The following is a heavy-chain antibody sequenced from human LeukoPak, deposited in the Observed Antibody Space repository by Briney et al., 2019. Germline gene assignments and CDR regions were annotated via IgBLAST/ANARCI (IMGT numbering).Heavy chain of an antibody. J-gene: IGHJ4*02. CDR3: ARDLGGYSGPSAY. CDR1: GGSISSSNW. D-gene: IGHD5-12*01. Sequence: SGTLSLTCAVSGGSISSSNWWSWIRQPPGKGLEWIGEIYHSGSTNYNPSLKSRVTISVDKSKTQFSLKLSSVTAADTAVYYCARDLGGYSGPSAYWGQGSLVIVSS. V-gene: IGHV4-4*02. CDR2: IYHSGST.